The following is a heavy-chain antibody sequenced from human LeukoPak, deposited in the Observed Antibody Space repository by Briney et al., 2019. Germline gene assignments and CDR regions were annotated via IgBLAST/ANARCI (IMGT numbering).Heavy chain of an antibody. J-gene: IGHJ4*02. D-gene: IGHD3-16*02. CDR2: ISSSGGST. V-gene: IGHV3-23*01. Sequence: GGSLRLSCATSGFTFSTYAMSWVRQAPGKGLEWVSAISSSGGSTYYADSVKGRFTISRDNSKNTLYLQMNSLRAEDTAVYYCASLRSPDYFDYWGQGTLVTVSS. CDR1: GFTFSTYA. CDR3: ASLRSPDYFDY.